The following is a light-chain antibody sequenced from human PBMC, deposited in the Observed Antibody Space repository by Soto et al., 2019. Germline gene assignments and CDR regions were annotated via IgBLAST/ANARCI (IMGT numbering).Light chain of an antibody. CDR1: SSNDGNNA. CDR2: YDD. CDR3: AAWDDRLDGVV. J-gene: IGLJ2*01. V-gene: IGLV1-36*01. Sequence: QSVLTQPPSVSEAPRQRVTISCSGSSSNDGNNAVSWYQQFAGRSPKLLIYYDDVLPSGVSDRCSGSKSGTSASLATSGRQSYDEADYYCAAWDDRLDGVVFGGGTKLTVL.